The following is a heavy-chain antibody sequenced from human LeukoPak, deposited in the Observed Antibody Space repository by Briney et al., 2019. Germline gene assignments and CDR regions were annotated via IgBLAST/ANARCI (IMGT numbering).Heavy chain of an antibody. V-gene: IGHV4-39*07. CDR3: ARSGLWYYGSGSSNWFDP. J-gene: IGHJ5*02. CDR1: GGSISSSSYY. CDR2: IYYSGST. Sequence: PSETLSLTCTVSGGSISSSSYYWGRNPQPPGKGLERIGSIYYSGSTYYNPSLKSRVTISVDTSKNQFSLKLSSVTAAETAVYYCARSGLWYYGSGSSNWFDPWGQGTLVTVSS. D-gene: IGHD3-10*01.